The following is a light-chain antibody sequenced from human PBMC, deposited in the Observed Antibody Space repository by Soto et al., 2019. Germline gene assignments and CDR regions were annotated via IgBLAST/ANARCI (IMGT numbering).Light chain of an antibody. CDR1: SSDVGGYNY. V-gene: IGLV2-14*01. CDR2: EVS. Sequence: QSVLTQPASVSGSPGQSITISCTGTSSDVGGYNYVSWYQQHPGKAPKLMIYEVSNRPSGVSNRFSGSKSGNTASQTISGLPAEDEADYYCSSYTSSSTWVFGGGTKLTVL. CDR3: SSYTSSSTWV. J-gene: IGLJ3*02.